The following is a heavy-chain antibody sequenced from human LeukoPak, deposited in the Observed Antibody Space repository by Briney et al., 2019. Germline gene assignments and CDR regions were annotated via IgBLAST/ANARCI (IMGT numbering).Heavy chain of an antibody. V-gene: IGHV4-34*01. Sequence: SETLSLTCAVYGGSLSGYYWSWIRQPPGKGLEWIGEINHSGSTNYNPSLKSRVTISVDTSKNQFSLKLSSVTAADTAVYYCARVLAVVTARFDYWGQGTLVTVSS. CDR3: ARVLAVVTARFDY. J-gene: IGHJ4*02. CDR2: INHSGST. CDR1: GGSLSGYY. D-gene: IGHD2-21*02.